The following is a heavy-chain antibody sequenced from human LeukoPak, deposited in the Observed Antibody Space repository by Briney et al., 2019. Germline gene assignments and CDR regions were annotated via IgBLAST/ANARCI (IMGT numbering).Heavy chain of an antibody. J-gene: IGHJ4*02. CDR2: INPTGGTT. D-gene: IGHD3-22*01. CDR1: GGTFSSYA. Sequence: ASVKVSCKASGGTFSSYAISWVRQAPGQGLEWMGMINPTGGTTSYAQKFQGRVSLSSDTSTSTVYMDLSSLRSEDTAIYYCARDGGSSGYYGYWGQGTLVTVSS. CDR3: ARDGGSSGYYGY. V-gene: IGHV1-46*01.